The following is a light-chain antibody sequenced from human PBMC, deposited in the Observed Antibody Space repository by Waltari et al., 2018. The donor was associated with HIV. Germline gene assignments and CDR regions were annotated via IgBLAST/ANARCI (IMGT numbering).Light chain of an antibody. J-gene: IGLJ2*01. Sequence: HSALTQPPSASGTPGQRVIISCSGSSSNAGRKAVYWYPNFPGSAPQLVIYRDNQRPPGVSDRCSGSKSGAAASLAISGLRSEDEADFYCSTWDDSLKDVLFGGGTKLTVL. V-gene: IGLV1-47*01. CDR1: SSNAGRKA. CDR2: RDN. CDR3: STWDDSLKDVL.